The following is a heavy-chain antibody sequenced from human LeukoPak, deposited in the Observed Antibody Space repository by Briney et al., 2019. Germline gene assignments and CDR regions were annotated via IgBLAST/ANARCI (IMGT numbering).Heavy chain of an antibody. V-gene: IGHV3-30-3*01. CDR1: GFMFSSYA. Sequence: PGGSLRLSCAASGFMFSSYAMSWVRQAPGKGLEWVALISYDGGNRFYADSVKGRFTISRDNSKNTLYMEMNSLRAEDTAVYYCARSHYYDGSGLDYWGQGALVTVSS. D-gene: IGHD3-22*01. J-gene: IGHJ4*02. CDR3: ARSHYYDGSGLDY. CDR2: ISYDGGNR.